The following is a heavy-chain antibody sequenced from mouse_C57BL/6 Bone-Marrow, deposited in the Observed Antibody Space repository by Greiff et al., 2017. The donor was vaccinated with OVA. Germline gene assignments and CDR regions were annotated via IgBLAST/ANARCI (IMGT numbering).Heavy chain of an antibody. Sequence: VQLQESGAELVKPGASVKLSCKASGYTFTSYWMHWVKQRPGRGLEWIGRIDPNSGGTKYNEKFKSKATLTVDKPSSTAYMQLSSLTSEDSAVYYCARDYYGSSRHWYFDVWGTGTTVTVSS. CDR2: IDPNSGGT. CDR1: GYTFTSYW. D-gene: IGHD1-1*01. CDR3: ARDYYGSSRHWYFDV. J-gene: IGHJ1*03. V-gene: IGHV1-72*01.